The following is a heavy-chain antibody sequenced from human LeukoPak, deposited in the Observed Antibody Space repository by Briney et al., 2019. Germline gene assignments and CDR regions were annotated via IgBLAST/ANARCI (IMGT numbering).Heavy chain of an antibody. CDR2: IGGSDGNT. D-gene: IGHD5-12*01. J-gene: IGHJ4*02. V-gene: IGHV3-23*01. Sequence: GGSLRLSCAASGFAFSSYAMSWVRQAPGMGLEWVSAIGGSDGNTYYADSVKGRFTISRDNSKNSLYLQINSLRADDTAVYYCAKVQYSDYDMNFDSWGQGTLVTVSS. CDR3: AKVQYSDYDMNFDS. CDR1: GFAFSSYA.